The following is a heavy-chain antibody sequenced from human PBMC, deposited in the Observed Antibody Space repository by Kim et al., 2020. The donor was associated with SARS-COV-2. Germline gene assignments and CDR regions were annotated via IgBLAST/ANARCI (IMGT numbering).Heavy chain of an antibody. Sequence: GGSLRLSCAASGFTFDDYAMHWVRQAPGKGLEWVSGISWNSGSIGYADSVKGRFTISRDNAKNSLYLQMNSLRAEDTALYYCAKSGVATIWGGTIDYWGQGTLVTVSS. CDR3: AKSGVATIWGGTIDY. CDR2: ISWNSGSI. V-gene: IGHV3-9*01. CDR1: GFTFDDYA. J-gene: IGHJ4*02. D-gene: IGHD5-12*01.